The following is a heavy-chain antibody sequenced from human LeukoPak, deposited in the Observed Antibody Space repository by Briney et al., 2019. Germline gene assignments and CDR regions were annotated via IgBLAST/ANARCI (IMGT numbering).Heavy chain of an antibody. Sequence: PGGSLRLSCAASGFTFSDYYMSWIRQAPGKGLEWVSSISSSGSTIYYADSVKGRFTISRDNAKNSLYLQMNSLRAEDTAVYYCARYGVVGYDLDPYYFDYWGQGTLVTVSS. J-gene: IGHJ4*02. D-gene: IGHD5-12*01. V-gene: IGHV3-11*04. CDR2: ISSSGSTI. CDR3: ARYGVVGYDLDPYYFDY. CDR1: GFTFSDYY.